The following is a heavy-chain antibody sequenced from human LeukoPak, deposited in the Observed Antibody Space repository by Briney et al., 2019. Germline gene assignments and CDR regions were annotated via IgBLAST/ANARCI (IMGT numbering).Heavy chain of an antibody. J-gene: IGHJ4*02. V-gene: IGHV3-23*01. CDR2: IIGSGDRT. CDR1: GFTFSSYA. Sequence: PGGSLRLSCAASGFTFSSYAMSWVRQAPGMGLEWVSVIIGSGDRTYYADSVKGRFTISRDNSKNTLYLQMNSLRAEDTAVYYCAKAPIDSLSRGDYWGQGTLVTVSS. CDR3: AKAPIDSLSRGDY. D-gene: IGHD2-15*01.